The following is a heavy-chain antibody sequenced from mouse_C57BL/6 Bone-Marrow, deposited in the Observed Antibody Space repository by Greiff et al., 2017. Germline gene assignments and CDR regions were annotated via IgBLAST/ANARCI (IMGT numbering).Heavy chain of an antibody. CDR1: GYTFTSYG. D-gene: IGHD1-1*01. Sequence: VQLQESGAELARPGASVKLSCKASGYTFTSYGISWVKQRTGQGLEWIGEIYPRSGNTYYNEKFKGKATLPADKSSSTAYMELRSLTSEGSAVYFCAREGDYFGCLWYFDVWGTGTTVTVSS. CDR3: AREGDYFGCLWYFDV. J-gene: IGHJ1*03. V-gene: IGHV1-81*01. CDR2: IYPRSGNT.